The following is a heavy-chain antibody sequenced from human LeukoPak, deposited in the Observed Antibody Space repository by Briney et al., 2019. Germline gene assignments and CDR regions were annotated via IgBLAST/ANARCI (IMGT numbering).Heavy chain of an antibody. Sequence: GGSLRLSCAASGFIFDDYAVHWVRQAPGKGLEWVSGISWHSGTIDYADSVKGRFTISRDSPKNSLYLQMNSLRVEDTALYYCAKDSGRCSDAFDIWGQGTMVTVSS. CDR3: AKDSGRCSDAFDI. D-gene: IGHD1-26*01. CDR1: GFIFDDYA. CDR2: ISWHSGTI. V-gene: IGHV3-9*01. J-gene: IGHJ3*02.